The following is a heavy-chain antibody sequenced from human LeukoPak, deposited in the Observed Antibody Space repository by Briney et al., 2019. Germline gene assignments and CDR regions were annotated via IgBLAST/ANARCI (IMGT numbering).Heavy chain of an antibody. CDR1: GYTLTELS. D-gene: IGHD3-16*01. CDR3: ATRGRISQQKGGGDYFDY. Sequence: ASVKVSCKVSGYTLTELSMHWVRQAPGKGLEWMGGFDPEDGETIYAQKFQGRVTMTEDTSTDTAYMELSSLRSEDTAVYYCATRGRISQQKGGGDYFDYWGQGTLVTVSS. J-gene: IGHJ4*02. V-gene: IGHV1-24*01. CDR2: FDPEDGET.